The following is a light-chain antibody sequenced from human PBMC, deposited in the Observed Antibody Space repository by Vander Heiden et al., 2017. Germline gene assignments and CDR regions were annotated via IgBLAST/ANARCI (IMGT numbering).Light chain of an antibody. Sequence: QSALTQPASVSGSPGQSITISCTGTSSDVVSYNFVSWYQQHPGKAPKVMIYEVNQRPSGVSNRFSGSKSGNTASLTISGLQAEDEADYYCCSFAATNTLVFGGGTKLTVL. CDR3: CSFAATNTLV. J-gene: IGLJ2*01. CDR2: EVN. V-gene: IGLV2-23*02. CDR1: SSDVVSYNF.